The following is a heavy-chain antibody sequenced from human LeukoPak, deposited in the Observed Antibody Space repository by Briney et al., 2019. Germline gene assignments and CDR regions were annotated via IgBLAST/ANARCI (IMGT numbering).Heavy chain of an antibody. Sequence: SETLSLTCVVSGGSFSGYFWSWIRQSPGKGLEWIGEINRVGSTNYSPSLKSRVTISVDTSKNEFSLKVNSVTAADTALYFCAKGGTKVGYYYYMDVWGKGTAVTVSS. CDR3: AKGGTKVGYYYYMDV. CDR1: GGSFSGYF. CDR2: INRVGST. D-gene: IGHD1/OR15-1a*01. V-gene: IGHV4-34*01. J-gene: IGHJ6*03.